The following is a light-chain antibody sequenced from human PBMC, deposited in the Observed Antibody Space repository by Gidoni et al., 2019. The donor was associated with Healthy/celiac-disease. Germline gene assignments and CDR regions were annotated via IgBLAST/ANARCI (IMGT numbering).Light chain of an antibody. Sequence: DSLMTQSPNSLSLSLGKRATINCKSSQSVLYSSNNKNYLAWYQQKPGHPPKLLIYCASTRESGVPDRFSGSGSGTDFTLTISSLQAEDVAVYYCQQYYSTPYSFGQGTKLEIK. CDR1: QSVLYSSNNKNY. J-gene: IGKJ2*03. CDR3: QQYYSTPYS. V-gene: IGKV4-1*01. CDR2: CAS.